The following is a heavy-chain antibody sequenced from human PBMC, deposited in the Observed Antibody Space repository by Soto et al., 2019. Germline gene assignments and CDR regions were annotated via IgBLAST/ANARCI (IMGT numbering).Heavy chain of an antibody. D-gene: IGHD2-2*02. Sequence: LSLTCAVYGGSFSGYYWSWIRQPPGKGLERIGEINHSGSTNYNPSLKSRVTISVDTSKNQFSLKLSSVTAADTAVYYCARGPSKFDIVVVPAAIKEYYFDYWGQGTLVTVSS. CDR2: INHSGST. CDR3: ARGPSKFDIVVVPAAIKEYYFDY. CDR1: GGSFSGYY. V-gene: IGHV4-34*01. J-gene: IGHJ4*02.